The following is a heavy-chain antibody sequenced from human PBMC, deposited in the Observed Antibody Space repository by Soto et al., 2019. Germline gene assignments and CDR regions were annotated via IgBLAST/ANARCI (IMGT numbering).Heavy chain of an antibody. Sequence: SETLSLTCAVSGGSISSSNWWSWVRQPPGKGLEWIGEIYHSGSTNYNPSLKSRVTISVDKSKNQFSLKLSSVTAADTAVYYCARGGGYYDSSGYFGTSFDYWGQGTLVTVSS. J-gene: IGHJ4*02. V-gene: IGHV4-4*02. D-gene: IGHD3-22*01. CDR1: GGSISSSNW. CDR2: IYHSGST. CDR3: ARGGGYYDSSGYFGTSFDY.